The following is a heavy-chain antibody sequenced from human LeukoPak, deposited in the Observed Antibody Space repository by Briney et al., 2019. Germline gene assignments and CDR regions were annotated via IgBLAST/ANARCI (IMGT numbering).Heavy chain of an antibody. V-gene: IGHV3-30*02. CDR3: AKSMGASPPVDAFDI. J-gene: IGHJ3*02. CDR2: IRYDGSNK. CDR1: GLTFSSYG. D-gene: IGHD3-16*01. Sequence: PGGSLRLSCAASGLTFSSYGMHWVRQAPGKGLEWVAFIRYDGSNKYYADSVKGRFTISRDNSKNTLYLQMNSLRAEDTAVYYCAKSMGASPPVDAFDIWGQGTMVTVSS.